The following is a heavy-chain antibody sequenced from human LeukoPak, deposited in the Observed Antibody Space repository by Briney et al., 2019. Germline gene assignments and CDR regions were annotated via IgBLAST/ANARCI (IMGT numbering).Heavy chain of an antibody. D-gene: IGHD3-10*01. CDR2: INTNTGNP. J-gene: IGHJ6*03. V-gene: IGHV7-4-1*02. Sequence: ASVKVSCKASGYTFTSYAMNWVRQAPGQGLEWMGWINTNTGNPTYAQGFTGRFVFSLDTSVSTAYLQISSLKAEDTAVYYCARDLRGGSLLWFGELLYVYYYYMDVWGKGTTVTVSS. CDR1: GYTFTSYA. CDR3: ARDLRGGSLLWFGELLYVYYYYMDV.